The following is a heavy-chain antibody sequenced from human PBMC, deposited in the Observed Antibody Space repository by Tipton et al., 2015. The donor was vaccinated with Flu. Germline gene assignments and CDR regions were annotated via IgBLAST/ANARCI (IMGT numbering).Heavy chain of an antibody. CDR3: ARHGRYGDYVGGFDY. D-gene: IGHD4-17*01. CDR2: IYYSGST. Sequence: TLSLTCTVSGGSISSYYWSWIRQPPGKGLEWIGYIYYSGSTNYNPSLKSRVTISVDTSKNQFSLKLSSVAAADTAVYYCARHGRYGDYVGGFDYWGQGTLVTVSS. V-gene: IGHV4-59*08. CDR1: GGSISSYY. J-gene: IGHJ4*02.